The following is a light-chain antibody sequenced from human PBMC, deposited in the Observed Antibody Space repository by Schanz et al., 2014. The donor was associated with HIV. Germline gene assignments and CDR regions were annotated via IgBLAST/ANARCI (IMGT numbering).Light chain of an antibody. CDR1: QSVSNRY. CDR2: GAS. J-gene: IGKJ4*01. CDR3: QQYGSSPLT. Sequence: EIVLTQSPGTLSLSPGERATLSCRASQSVSNRYLAWYQQRPGQAPRLLIYGASSRATDIPDRFSGSGSGTDFTLTISRLEPEDFAVYYCQQYGSSPLTFGGGTKVEIK. V-gene: IGKV3-20*01.